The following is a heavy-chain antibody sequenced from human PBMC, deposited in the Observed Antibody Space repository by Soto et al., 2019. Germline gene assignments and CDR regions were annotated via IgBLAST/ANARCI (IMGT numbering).Heavy chain of an antibody. D-gene: IGHD1-1*01. CDR3: ARFSNNWFQTEGMDV. V-gene: IGHV4-4*07. Sequence: SETLSLTCTVSVDSITTYYWNWIRQPAGKGLEWIGRIDASGNSNYNPSLNSRVTLSVDTSKKQFSLKLTSVSAADTAVYYCARFSNNWFQTEGMDVWGQGTTVTVSS. CDR1: VDSITTYY. CDR2: IDASGNS. J-gene: IGHJ6*02.